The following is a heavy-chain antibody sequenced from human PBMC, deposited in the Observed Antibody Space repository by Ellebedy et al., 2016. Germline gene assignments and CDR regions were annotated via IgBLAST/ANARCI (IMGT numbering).Heavy chain of an antibody. D-gene: IGHD2-2*01. Sequence: ASVKVSCXASGCTFTSYGISWVRQATGQGLEWMGWMNPNSGNTGYAQKFQGRVTMTRNTSISTAYMELSSLRSEDTAVYYCARSPLKRYCSSTSCYGRDYYYYYMDVWGKGTTVTVSS. V-gene: IGHV1-8*02. J-gene: IGHJ6*03. CDR2: MNPNSGNT. CDR3: ARSPLKRYCSSTSCYGRDYYYYYMDV. CDR1: GCTFTSYG.